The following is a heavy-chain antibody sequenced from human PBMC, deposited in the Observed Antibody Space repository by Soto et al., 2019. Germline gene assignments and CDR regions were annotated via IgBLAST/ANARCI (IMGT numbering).Heavy chain of an antibody. CDR1: GGSISSYY. CDR2: IYYSGST. V-gene: IGHV4-59*01. CDR3: ARLNGRSRGAFDI. Sequence: SETLSLTCTVSGGSISSYYWSWIRQPPGKGLEWIGYIYYSGSTNYNPSLKSRVTISVDTSKNQFSLKLSSVTAADTAVYYCARLNGRSRGAFDIWGQGTMVTVSS. J-gene: IGHJ3*02.